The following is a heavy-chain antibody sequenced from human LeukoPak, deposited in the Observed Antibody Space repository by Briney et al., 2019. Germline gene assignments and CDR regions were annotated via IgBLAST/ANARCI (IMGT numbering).Heavy chain of an antibody. J-gene: IGHJ3*02. Sequence: ASVKVSCKASGGTFSSYTISWVRQAPGQGLEWMGRIIPILGIANYAQKFQGRVTITADKSTSTAYMELSSLRSEDTAVCYCARTPMVSPNRRGAFDIWGQGTMVTVSS. CDR1: GGTFSSYT. CDR3: ARTPMVSPNRRGAFDI. CDR2: IIPILGIA. D-gene: IGHD5-18*01. V-gene: IGHV1-69*02.